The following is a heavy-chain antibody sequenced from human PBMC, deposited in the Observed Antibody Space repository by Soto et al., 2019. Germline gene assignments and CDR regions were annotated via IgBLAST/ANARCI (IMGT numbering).Heavy chain of an antibody. CDR2: IDPSDSYT. CDR1: RNSFTTYR. D-gene: IGHD2-8*01. CDR3: ARQKVPNFYGMDV. J-gene: IGHJ6*02. V-gene: IGHV5-10-1*01. Sequence: GESLKISRKGSRNSFTTYRISWVPQMSGKGLEWMGRIDPSDSYTNYSPSFQGHVTISADKSISTAYLQWSSLKASDTAMYYCARQKVPNFYGMDVWGQGTTVTVSS.